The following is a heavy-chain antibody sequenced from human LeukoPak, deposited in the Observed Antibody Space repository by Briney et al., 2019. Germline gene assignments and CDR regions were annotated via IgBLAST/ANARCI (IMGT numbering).Heavy chain of an antibody. CDR1: GFTFSNYW. CDR3: ASHFLESWSFDP. CDR2: INSDGSST. D-gene: IGHD2/OR15-2a*01. V-gene: IGHV3-74*01. J-gene: IGHJ2*01. Sequence: GGSLRLSCAASGFTFSNYWMHWVRQAPGKGLVWVSRINSDGSSTSYADSVKGRFTISRDNAKNTLYLEVNSLRAEDTAVYFCASHFLESWSFDPWGRRTLVTASS.